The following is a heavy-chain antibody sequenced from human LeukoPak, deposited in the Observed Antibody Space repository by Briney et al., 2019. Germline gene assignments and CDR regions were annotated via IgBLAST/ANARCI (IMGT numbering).Heavy chain of an antibody. CDR3: ARHVDTAISFGY. CDR1: GGSISSSSYY. CDR2: IYYSGST. D-gene: IGHD5-18*01. J-gene: IGHJ4*02. Sequence: SGTLSLTCTVSGGSISSSSYYWGWIRQPPGKGLEWIGSIYYSGSTYYNPSLKSRVTISVDTSKNQFSLKLSSVTAADTAVYYCARHVDTAISFGYWGQGTLVTVSS. V-gene: IGHV4-39*01.